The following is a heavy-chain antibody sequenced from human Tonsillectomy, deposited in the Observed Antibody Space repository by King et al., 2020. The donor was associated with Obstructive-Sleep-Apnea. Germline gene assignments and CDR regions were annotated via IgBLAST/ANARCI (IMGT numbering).Heavy chain of an antibody. CDR1: GYTFSGQW. CDR3: ARQGFSWDDAFDL. J-gene: IGHJ3*01. CDR2: IYPGDSDA. Sequence: QLVQSGAEMRKPGESLKISCQGFGYTFSGQWIGWVRQLPGKGLDLMGIIYPGDSDARYTPSFRGQVTFSVDKALNTAYLQWTSLWVSDTGMYYCARQGFSWDDAFDLWGQGTMVIVSS. D-gene: IGHD1-26*01. V-gene: IGHV5-51*01.